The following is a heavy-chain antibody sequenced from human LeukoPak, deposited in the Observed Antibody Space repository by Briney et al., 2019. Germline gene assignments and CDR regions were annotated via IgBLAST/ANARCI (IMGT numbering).Heavy chain of an antibody. V-gene: IGHV1-69*13. CDR3: ASGVAAAENDAFDI. J-gene: IGHJ3*02. CDR2: IIPIFGTA. Sequence: SVKVSCKASGGTFSSYAISWVRQAPGQGLEWMGGIIPIFGTANYAQKFQGRVTITAGESTSTAYMELSSLRSEDTAVYYCASGVAAAENDAFDIWGQGTMVTVSS. CDR1: GGTFSSYA. D-gene: IGHD6-13*01.